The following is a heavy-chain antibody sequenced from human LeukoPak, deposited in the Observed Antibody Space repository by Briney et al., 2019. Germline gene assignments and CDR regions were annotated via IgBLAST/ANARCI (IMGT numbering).Heavy chain of an antibody. V-gene: IGHV3-23*01. J-gene: IGHJ4*02. CDR3: ARHPDY. Sequence: GGSLRLSCAASGFTFSTYAVSWVRQAPGKGLEWVSAFSGHSHSAYYADSVTGRFTITRDNSKNMLYLQMNSLRAEDTAVYYCARHPDYWGQGTLVTVSS. CDR1: GFTFSTYA. CDR2: FSGHSHSA.